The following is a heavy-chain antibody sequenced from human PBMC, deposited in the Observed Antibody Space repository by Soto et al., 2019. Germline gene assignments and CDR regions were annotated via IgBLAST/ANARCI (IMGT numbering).Heavy chain of an antibody. D-gene: IGHD3-22*01. CDR3: ALRSMAVVPEY. CDR1: GDSXXSYY. CDR2: LYYGRSA. V-gene: IGHV4-59*01. Sequence: QVQLXESGPGLVKPSETLSLTCAVSGDSXXSYYCMWIRQPPGKGLESIGYLYYGRSANYNPSLKSRVTLSVDTSTNQCSLTLSSMTAADTAVYYCALRSMAVVPEYWGQGTLVTVSS. J-gene: IGHJ4*02.